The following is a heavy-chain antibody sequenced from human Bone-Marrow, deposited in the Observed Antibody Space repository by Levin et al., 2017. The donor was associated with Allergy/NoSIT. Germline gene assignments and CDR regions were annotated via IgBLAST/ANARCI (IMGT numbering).Heavy chain of an antibody. D-gene: IGHD6-6*01. CDR1: GFTFSSYS. J-gene: IGHJ6*03. Sequence: GGSLRLSCAASGFTFSSYSMNWVRQAPGKGLEWVSYISSSSSTIYYADSVKGRFTISRDNAKNSLYLQMNSLRDEDTAVYYCASTSIAARLPYYYYYYMDVWGKGTTVTVSS. V-gene: IGHV3-48*02. CDR2: ISSSSSTI. CDR3: ASTSIAARLPYYYYYYMDV.